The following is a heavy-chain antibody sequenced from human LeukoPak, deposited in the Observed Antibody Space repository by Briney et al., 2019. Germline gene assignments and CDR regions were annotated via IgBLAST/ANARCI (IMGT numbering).Heavy chain of an antibody. Sequence: SETLSLTCTVSGDSISGYFWNWIRQPPGKGLEWIGHVFYTGPTKYHPSLKSRIAISVDTSSHQFSLKLRSVTTADTAVYYCARGITVTTTSDHLDFWGQGILVTVPS. CDR3: ARGITVTTTSDHLDF. D-gene: IGHD4-17*01. CDR1: GDSISGYF. CDR2: VFYTGPT. J-gene: IGHJ4*02. V-gene: IGHV4-59*01.